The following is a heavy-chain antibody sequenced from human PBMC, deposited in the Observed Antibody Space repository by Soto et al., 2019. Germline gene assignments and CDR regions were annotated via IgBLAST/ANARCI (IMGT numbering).Heavy chain of an antibody. CDR3: ARGTTYYYDSSGSAFDI. D-gene: IGHD3-22*01. CDR2: INSDGSST. Sequence: GGSLRLSCAASGFTFSSYWMHWVRQAPGKGLVWVSRINSDGSSTSYADSVKGRFTISRDNAKNTLYLQMNSLRAEDTAVYYCARGTTYYYDSSGSAFDIWGQGTRVTVSS. V-gene: IGHV3-74*01. J-gene: IGHJ3*02. CDR1: GFTFSSYW.